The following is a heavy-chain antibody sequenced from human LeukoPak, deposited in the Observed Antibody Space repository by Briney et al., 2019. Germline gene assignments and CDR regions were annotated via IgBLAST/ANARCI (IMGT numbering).Heavy chain of an antibody. CDR3: VADTGTPGGAS. CDR2: ISSDGSDK. D-gene: IGHD5-18*01. CDR1: GLNFSSYV. Sequence: PGGSLRLSCAASGLNFSSYVMHWVRQAPGKGLEWVAVISSDGSDKYYVDSVKGRFTMSRDNSKNTLYLQMNSLRLEDTALYYCVADTGTPGGASWGQGTLLTVSS. V-gene: IGHV3-30*03. J-gene: IGHJ4*02.